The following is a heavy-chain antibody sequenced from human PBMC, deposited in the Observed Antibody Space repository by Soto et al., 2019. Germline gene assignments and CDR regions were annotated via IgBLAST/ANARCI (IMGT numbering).Heavy chain of an antibody. CDR2: ISGRGKTI. CDR3: AREMFGETY. V-gene: IGHV3-11*01. D-gene: IGHD3-10*02. CDR1: GLIFSDYY. Sequence: QVQLVESGGGLVKPGGSLRLSCAASGLIFSDYYMSWIRQAPGKGLEWISHISGRGKTIYYADSVKGRFTISRDNAKNSVFLQMDSLRAEDTAIYYCAREMFGETYWGQGTLVTVSS. J-gene: IGHJ4*02.